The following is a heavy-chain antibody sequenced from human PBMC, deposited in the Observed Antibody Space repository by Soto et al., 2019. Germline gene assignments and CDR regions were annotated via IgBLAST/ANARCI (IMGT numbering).Heavy chain of an antibody. D-gene: IGHD3-16*02. V-gene: IGHV4-34*01. CDR2: INHSGST. CDR1: GGSFSGYY. J-gene: IGHJ4*02. CDR3: ARVGDYVWGSYRPSRYFDY. Sequence: SETLSLTCAVYGGSFSGYYWSWIRQPPGKGLEWIGEINHSGSTNYNPSLKSRVTISVDTSKNQFSLKLSSATAADTAVYYCARVGDYVWGSYRPSRYFDYWGQGTLVTVSS.